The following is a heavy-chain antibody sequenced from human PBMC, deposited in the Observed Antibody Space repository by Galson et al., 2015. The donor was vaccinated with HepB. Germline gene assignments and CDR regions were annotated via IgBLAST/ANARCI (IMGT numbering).Heavy chain of an antibody. V-gene: IGHV3-23*01. CDR1: GFTFSSYS. D-gene: IGHD2-21*02. CDR2: IIGNGGTA. CDR3: ARRCGGDCHDAYDI. J-gene: IGHJ3*02. Sequence: SLRLSCAASGFTFSSYSMNWVRQAPGKGLEWVSVIIGNGGTAYYADSVKGRFTISRDNSKNTLFLQMNSLRAEDTAVYSCARRCGGDCHDAYDIWGQGTMVTVSS.